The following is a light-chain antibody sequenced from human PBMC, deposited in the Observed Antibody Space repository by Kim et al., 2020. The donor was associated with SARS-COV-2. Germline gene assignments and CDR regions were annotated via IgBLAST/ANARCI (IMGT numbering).Light chain of an antibody. V-gene: IGKV1-5*01. CDR3: QQYESDWT. CDR1: QYFTGW. Sequence: DIQLTQSPSTLSASVGDRVTITCRASQYFTGWLAWYQQKPGKAPRLLIYDASSLESGVPSRFSGSGFGTEFTLTINNLQPDDFATYYCQQYESDWTFGQGTRVEIK. CDR2: DAS. J-gene: IGKJ1*01.